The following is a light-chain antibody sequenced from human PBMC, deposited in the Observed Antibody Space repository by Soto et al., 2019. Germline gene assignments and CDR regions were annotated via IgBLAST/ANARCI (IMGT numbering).Light chain of an antibody. Sequence: EIVLTQSPGTLSLSPGERATLSCRASQSISSSYLAWYQQKPGQAPRLLIYGASSRATGIPDRFSGSGSGTGVTLTITRLEPEDLAVDYCQQFGSAPLLTFGGGTKGEIK. V-gene: IGKV3-20*01. CDR2: GAS. J-gene: IGKJ4*02. CDR3: QQFGSAPLLT. CDR1: QSISSSY.